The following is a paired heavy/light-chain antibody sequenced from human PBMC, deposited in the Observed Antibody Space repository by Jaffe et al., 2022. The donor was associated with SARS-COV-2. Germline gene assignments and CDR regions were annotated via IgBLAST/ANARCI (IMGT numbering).Heavy chain of an antibody. CDR1: GGSISSATYY. J-gene: IGHJ4*02. CDR2: IHGSGGT. CDR3: ARISGKEGNSWLFDY. Sequence: QVQLQESGPGLVKPSQTLSLTCTVSGGSISSATYYWNWIRQPAGKGLEWIGRIHGSGGTKYNPSLRSRVTISVDTSKNQFSLMLSSVTAADTALYYCARISGKEGNSWLFDYWGQGALVTVSS. V-gene: IGHV4-61*02. D-gene: IGHD1-26*01.
Light chain of an antibody. CDR3: NSRDSSGDYWV. Sequence: SSELTQDPAVSVALGQTVRITCQGDSLRGYFANWYQQKPGQAPILVIYNKNKRPSGIPDRFSGSSSGITASLTITGAQAEDEADYHCNSRDSSGDYWVFGGGTKLTVL. CDR1: SLRGYF. J-gene: IGLJ3*02. V-gene: IGLV3-19*01. CDR2: NKN.